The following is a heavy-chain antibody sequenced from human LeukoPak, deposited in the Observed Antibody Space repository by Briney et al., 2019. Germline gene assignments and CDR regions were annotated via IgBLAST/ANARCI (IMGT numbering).Heavy chain of an antibody. J-gene: IGHJ4*02. CDR3: ARDGYSYGSFDY. CDR1: GFTVSSNY. D-gene: IGHD5-18*01. CDR2: IYSGGST. V-gene: IGHV3-53*01. Sequence: GASLRLSCAASGFTVSSNYMSWVRQPPGKGLEWVSVIYSGGSTYYADSVKGRFTISRDNSKNTLYLQMNSLRAEDTAVYYCARDGYSYGSFDYWGQGTLVTVSS.